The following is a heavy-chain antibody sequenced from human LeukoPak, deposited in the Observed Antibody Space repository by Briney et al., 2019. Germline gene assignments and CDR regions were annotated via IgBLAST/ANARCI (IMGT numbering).Heavy chain of an antibody. D-gene: IGHD1-14*01. Sequence: SETLSLTCTVSGGSISSSSYYWGWIRQPPGKGLEWIGSIYYSGSTYYNPSLKSRVTISVDTSKNQFSLKLSSVTAADTAVYYCARQGGMEYSYTEQNWFDPWGQGTLVTVSS. CDR1: GGSISSSSYY. V-gene: IGHV4-39*01. CDR3: ARQGGMEYSYTEQNWFDP. CDR2: IYYSGST. J-gene: IGHJ5*02.